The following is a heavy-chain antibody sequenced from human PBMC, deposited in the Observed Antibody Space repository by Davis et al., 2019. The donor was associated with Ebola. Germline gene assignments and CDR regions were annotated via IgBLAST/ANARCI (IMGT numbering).Heavy chain of an antibody. J-gene: IGHJ6*02. CDR1: GYTFTGYY. CDR3: ARGDQVLWFRELLSKGGGYYYYGMDV. CDR2: INPNSGGT. V-gene: IGHV1-2*02. D-gene: IGHD3-10*01. Sequence: ASVKVSCKASGYTFTGYYMHWVRQAPGQGLEWMGWINPNSGGTNYAQKFQGRVTMTRDTSISTAYMELSRLRSDDTAVYYCARGDQVLWFRELLSKGGGYYYYGMDVWGQGTTVTVSS.